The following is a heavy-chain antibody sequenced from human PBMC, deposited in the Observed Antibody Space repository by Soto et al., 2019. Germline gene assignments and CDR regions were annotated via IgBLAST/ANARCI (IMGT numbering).Heavy chain of an antibody. Sequence: ASVKVSCKASGYTFTSYGISWVRQAPGQGLEWMGWISAYNGNTNYAQKLQGRVTMTTDTSTSTAYMELRSLRSDDTAVYYCAREIRFWSGYPVYGMDVWGQGTTVTVSS. CDR2: ISAYNGNT. D-gene: IGHD3-3*01. CDR1: GYTFTSYG. V-gene: IGHV1-18*04. CDR3: AREIRFWSGYPVYGMDV. J-gene: IGHJ6*02.